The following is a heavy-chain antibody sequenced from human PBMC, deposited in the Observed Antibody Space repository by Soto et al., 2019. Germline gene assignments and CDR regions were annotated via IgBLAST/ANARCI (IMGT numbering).Heavy chain of an antibody. CDR2: ISGTSVYI. Sequence: GALRLSCVASVFTFSNYNMNWVRQAPGKGLEWVSHISGTSVYIHYADSVKGRFTISRDNAKNSVYLQMDSLRVEDTAVYYCAREGALKPFSSWGQGALVTV. J-gene: IGHJ5*02. V-gene: IGHV3-21*01. CDR3: AREGALKPFSS. CDR1: VFTFSNYN.